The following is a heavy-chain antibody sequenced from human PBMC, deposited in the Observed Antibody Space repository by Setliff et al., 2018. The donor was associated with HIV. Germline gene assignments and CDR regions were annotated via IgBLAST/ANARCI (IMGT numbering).Heavy chain of an antibody. J-gene: IGHJ4*02. Sequence: GGSLRLSCAASGFSFRSYAVSWVRQAPGKGLEWVSAISGSGGSTYYADSVKGRFTISRDNSKNTLFLQMNSLRAEDTAVYYCAKDLAYYDSSGDLDYWGQGTLVTVLL. CDR2: ISGSGGST. D-gene: IGHD3-22*01. V-gene: IGHV3-23*01. CDR1: GFSFRSYA. CDR3: AKDLAYYDSSGDLDY.